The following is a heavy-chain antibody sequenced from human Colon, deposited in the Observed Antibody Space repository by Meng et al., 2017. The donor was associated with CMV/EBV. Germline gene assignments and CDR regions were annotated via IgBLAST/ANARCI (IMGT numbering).Heavy chain of an antibody. CDR2: ISSSSSYI. CDR1: GFRFSSYN. Sequence: ASGFRFSSYNMNWVRQAPGKGLEWVSSISSSSSYIYYADSVKGRFTISRDNAKSSLYLQMNSLRAEDTAVYYCARHPRGVDYVGLDYWGQGTLVTVSS. J-gene: IGHJ4*02. D-gene: IGHD3-10*01. CDR3: ARHPRGVDYVGLDY. V-gene: IGHV3-21*01.